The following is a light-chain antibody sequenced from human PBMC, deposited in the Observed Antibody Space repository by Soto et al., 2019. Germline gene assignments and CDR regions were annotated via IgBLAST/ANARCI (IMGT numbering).Light chain of an antibody. CDR1: QGISSW. V-gene: IGKV1-5*03. J-gene: IGKJ4*01. CDR2: KAS. CDR3: QQHNSYPLT. Sequence: DIQMTQSPSSLSASVGDRVTISCRGSQGISSWLAWYQQKPGKAPRLLIYKASSLASGVPSRFSGSGSGTEFTLTISSLQPDDFATYYCQQHNSYPLTFGGGTKVDIK.